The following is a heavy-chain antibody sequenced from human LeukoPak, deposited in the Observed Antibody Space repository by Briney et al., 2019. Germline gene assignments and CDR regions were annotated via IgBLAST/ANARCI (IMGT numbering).Heavy chain of an antibody. CDR1: GFIFNNYA. CDR2: ISFDGSKI. Sequence: PGGSLRLSCAASGFIFNNYALHWVRQAPGKGLEWVAVISFDGSKIYYSDSVNGRFTISRDNSKNTLYPQMNSLRAEDTSLYYCARGGTTLGRIREYFPHWGQGTLVIVSS. J-gene: IGHJ1*01. D-gene: IGHD1-1*01. CDR3: ARGGTTLGRIREYFPH. V-gene: IGHV3-30*04.